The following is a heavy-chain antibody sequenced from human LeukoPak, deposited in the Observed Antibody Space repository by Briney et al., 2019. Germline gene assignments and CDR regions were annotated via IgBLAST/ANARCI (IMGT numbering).Heavy chain of an antibody. D-gene: IGHD6-19*01. V-gene: IGHV3-53*01. J-gene: IGHJ4*02. Sequence: GGSLRLSCAASGFTFINAWMSWVRQAPGKGLEWVSVIYTGGSTYYADSVKGRFTISRDNSRNTLYLQMNSLRAEDTAVYYCARDGSSGPVYWGQGTLVTVSS. CDR1: GFTFINAW. CDR3: ARDGSSGPVY. CDR2: IYTGGST.